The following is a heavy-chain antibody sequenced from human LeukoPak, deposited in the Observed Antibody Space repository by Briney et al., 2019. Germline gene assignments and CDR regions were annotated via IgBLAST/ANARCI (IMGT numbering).Heavy chain of an antibody. J-gene: IGHJ3*01. CDR1: GGSISSYY. V-gene: IGHV4-59*12. D-gene: IGHD3-10*01. CDR3: ARDSGWVVRGIPVRDDAFDV. CDR2: IHYTGST. Sequence: SETLSLTCTVSGGSISSYYWSWIRQSPGKGLECIGYIHYTGSTNYNPSLKSRVTMSVDTSKNQFSLKLSSVTAADTAVYYCARDSGWVVRGIPVRDDAFDVWGQGTMVTVSS.